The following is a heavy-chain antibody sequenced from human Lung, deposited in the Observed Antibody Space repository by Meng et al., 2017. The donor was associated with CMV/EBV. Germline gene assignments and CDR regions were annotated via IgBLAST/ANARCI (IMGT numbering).Heavy chain of an antibody. CDR3: ARVQFLEKPNDACNI. J-gene: IGHJ3*02. CDR1: GYTFIGYH. Sequence: ASXXVSXKASGYTFIGYHIHWVRQAPGQGLEWMGWINPNPNFDDTAYAQKFQGRVTITRDMSISTAYMELTRLRPDDTAVYYCARVQFLEKPNDACNIWGQGTXVTVSS. CDR2: INPNPNFDDT. D-gene: IGHD2-21*01. V-gene: IGHV1-2*02.